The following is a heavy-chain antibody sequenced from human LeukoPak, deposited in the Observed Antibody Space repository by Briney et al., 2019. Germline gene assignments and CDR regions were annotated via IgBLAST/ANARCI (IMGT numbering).Heavy chain of an antibody. Sequence: GGSLRLSCAASGFTFNNYAMDWVRQVPGKGLEWVALISYDGINEYYADSVKGRFTISRDNSKDTLYLQMNSLRAEDTAVYYCARMGAYGSGSSPYPWGQGTLVTVSS. CDR2: ISYDGINE. CDR1: GFTFNNYA. J-gene: IGHJ5*02. D-gene: IGHD3-10*01. CDR3: ARMGAYGSGSSPYP. V-gene: IGHV3-30-3*01.